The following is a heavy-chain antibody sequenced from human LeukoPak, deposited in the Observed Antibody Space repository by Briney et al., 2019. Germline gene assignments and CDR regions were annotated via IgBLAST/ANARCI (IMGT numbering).Heavy chain of an antibody. D-gene: IGHD6-13*01. CDR3: ARRFIAAAYYFDY. CDR2: IYYSGST. J-gene: IGHJ4*02. CDR1: GGSISSSSYY. Sequence: NPSETLSLTCTVSGGSISSSSYYWGWIRQPPGKGLEWIGSIYYSGSTYYNPSLKSRVTISVDTPKNQFSLKLSSVTAADTAVYYCARRFIAAAYYFDYWGQGTLVTVSS. V-gene: IGHV4-39*01.